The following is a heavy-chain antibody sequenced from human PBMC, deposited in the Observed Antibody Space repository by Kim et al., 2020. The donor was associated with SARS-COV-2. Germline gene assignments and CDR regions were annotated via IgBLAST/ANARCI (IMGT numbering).Heavy chain of an antibody. V-gene: IGHV3-53*01. Sequence: GGSLRLSCAASGFTVSGNSVSWVRQAPGRGLEWVSLIVSDGTTFYAASVRGRLTISRDESKNTVYFQMNNLRVEDTAVYYCARRLGEKGNNMAVWGQGTT. CDR1: GFTVSGNS. CDR2: IVSDGTT. J-gene: IGHJ6*02. D-gene: IGHD4-17*01. CDR3: ARRLGEKGNNMAV.